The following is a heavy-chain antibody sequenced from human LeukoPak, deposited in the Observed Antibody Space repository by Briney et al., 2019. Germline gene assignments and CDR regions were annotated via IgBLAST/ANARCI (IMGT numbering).Heavy chain of an antibody. Sequence: GGSLRLSCAASGFTVSSNYMSWVRQAPGKGLEWVPVIYSGGSTYYADSVKGRFTISRHNSKNTLYFQMNSLRVEDTAVYYCARDLNYGGNYYYGMDVWGQGTTVTVSS. V-gene: IGHV3-53*04. CDR2: IYSGGST. J-gene: IGHJ6*02. D-gene: IGHD4-23*01. CDR1: GFTVSSNY. CDR3: ARDLNYGGNYYYGMDV.